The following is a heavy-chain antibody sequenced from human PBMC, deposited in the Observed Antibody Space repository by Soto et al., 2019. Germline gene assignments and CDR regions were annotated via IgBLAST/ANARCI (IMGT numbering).Heavy chain of an antibody. CDR1: GFTFSSYE. CDR2: ISSSGSTI. J-gene: IGHJ4*02. D-gene: IGHD3-22*01. CDR3: ARESTYYDSSGYPGFDY. V-gene: IGHV3-48*03. Sequence: GGSLRLSCAASGFTFSSYEMNWVRQAPGKGLEWVSYISSSGSTIYYADSVKGRFTISRDNAKNSLYLQMNSLRAEDTAVYYCARESTYYDSSGYPGFDYWGQGTLVTVPQ.